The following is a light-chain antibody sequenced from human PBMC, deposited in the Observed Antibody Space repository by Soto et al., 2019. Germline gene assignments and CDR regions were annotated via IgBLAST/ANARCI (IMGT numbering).Light chain of an antibody. CDR2: KAS. CDR3: QQYDNYST. J-gene: IGKJ4*01. V-gene: IGKV1-5*03. CDR1: QSIRSW. Sequence: DIQMTQSPSTLSASVGDRVTITCRASQSIRSWLAWYQQKPGKAPRLLIYKASSLESGVPSRVSGSGSGTEFTLTISSLQPDDSATYYCQQYDNYSTFGGGTKVEIK.